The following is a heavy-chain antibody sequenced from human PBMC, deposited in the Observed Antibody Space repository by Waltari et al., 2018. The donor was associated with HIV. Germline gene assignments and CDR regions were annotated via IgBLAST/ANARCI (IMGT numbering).Heavy chain of an antibody. CDR1: GGSISSGSYY. Sequence: QVQLQESGPGLVKPSQTLSLTCTVSGGSISSGSYYWSWIRQPAGKGLVRIGRIYTSGSTNYNPSLKSRVTISVDTSKNQFSLKLSSVTAADTAVYYCARMYYYDSSGPCSDYWGQGTLVTVSS. CDR3: ARMYYYDSSGPCSDY. V-gene: IGHV4-61*02. D-gene: IGHD3-22*01. CDR2: IYTSGST. J-gene: IGHJ4*02.